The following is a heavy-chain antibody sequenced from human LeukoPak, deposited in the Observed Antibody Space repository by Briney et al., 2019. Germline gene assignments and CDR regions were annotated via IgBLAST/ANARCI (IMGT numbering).Heavy chain of an antibody. D-gene: IGHD3-16*01. Sequence: ASVKVSCKVSGYTLTELSMHWLRQAPGKGLEWMGGFDPEDGETIYAQKFQGRVTMTEDTSTDTAYMELSSLRSEDTAVYYCARTGGSHTGNYFDYWGQGTLVTVSS. CDR3: ARTGGSHTGNYFDY. J-gene: IGHJ4*02. CDR2: FDPEDGET. CDR1: GYTLTELS. V-gene: IGHV1-24*01.